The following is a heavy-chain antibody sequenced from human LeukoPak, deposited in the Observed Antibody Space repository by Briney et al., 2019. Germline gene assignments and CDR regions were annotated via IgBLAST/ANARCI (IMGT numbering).Heavy chain of an antibody. Sequence: ASVKVSCKASGYTFTTYGISWVRQAPGQGLEWMGWISAYNGNTNYAQKLQGRVTMTTDTSTSTAYMELSSLRSEDTAVYYCASGEANSEYFDYWGQGTLVTVSS. CDR1: GYTFTTYG. CDR2: ISAYNGNT. V-gene: IGHV1-18*01. D-gene: IGHD1-26*01. CDR3: ASGEANSEYFDY. J-gene: IGHJ4*02.